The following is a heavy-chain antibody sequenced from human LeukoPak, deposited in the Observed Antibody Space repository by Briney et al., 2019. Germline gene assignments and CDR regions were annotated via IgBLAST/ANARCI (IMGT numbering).Heavy chain of an antibody. CDR2: IIPIFGTA. V-gene: IGHV1-69*06. D-gene: IGHD2-15*01. J-gene: IGHJ6*04. CDR3: ASATLRCSGGSCYEMDV. CDR1: GGTFSSYA. Sequence: SVKVSCKASGGTFSSYAISWVRQAPGQGLEWMGGIIPIFGTANYAQKFQDRLTIIADKSTSTAYMELSSLRSEDTAVYYCASATLRCSGGSCYEMDVWGKGTTVTVSS.